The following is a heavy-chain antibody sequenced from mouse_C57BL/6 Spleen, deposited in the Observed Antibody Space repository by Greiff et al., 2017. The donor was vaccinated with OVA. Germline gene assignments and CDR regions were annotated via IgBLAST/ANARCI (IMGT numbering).Heavy chain of an antibody. CDR2: IDPEDGET. Sequence: VHVKQSGAELVKPGASVKLSCTASGFNIKDYYMHWVKQRTEQGLEWIGRIDPEDGETKYAPKFQGKATITADTSSNTAYLQLSSLTSEDTAVYYCASYYGNYLYAMDYWGQGTSVTVSS. D-gene: IGHD2-1*01. CDR3: ASYYGNYLYAMDY. CDR1: GFNIKDYY. V-gene: IGHV14-2*01. J-gene: IGHJ4*01.